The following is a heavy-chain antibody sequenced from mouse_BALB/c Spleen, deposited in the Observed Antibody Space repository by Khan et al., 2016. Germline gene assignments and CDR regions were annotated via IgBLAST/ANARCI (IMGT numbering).Heavy chain of an antibody. CDR1: GYAFSSYW. V-gene: IGHV1-80*01. Sequence: QVQLQQSGAELVRPGSSVKISCKASGYAFSSYWMNWVKQRPGQGLVWIGQIYPGDGDTNYNGKFKGKATLTADKSSSTAYMQLSSLTTEDSAIYFCARHCSSYEYYSMDYWGQGTSVTVSS. J-gene: IGHJ4*01. CDR3: ARHCSSYEYYSMDY. CDR2: IYPGDGDT. D-gene: IGHD1-1*01.